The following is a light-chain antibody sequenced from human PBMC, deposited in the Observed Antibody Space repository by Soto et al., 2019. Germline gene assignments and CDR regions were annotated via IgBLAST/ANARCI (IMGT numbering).Light chain of an antibody. CDR1: QSVGSN. CDR3: QQYNNWPRT. V-gene: IGKV3-15*01. J-gene: IGKJ1*01. CDR2: GAS. Sequence: EIVMTQSPATLSVSPGERATLSCRASQSVGSNLARYQQKPGQAPRLLIYGASTKATGIPARFSGSGSGTEFTLTICSLQSEDVAVYYCQQYNNWPRTFGQGTKVEI.